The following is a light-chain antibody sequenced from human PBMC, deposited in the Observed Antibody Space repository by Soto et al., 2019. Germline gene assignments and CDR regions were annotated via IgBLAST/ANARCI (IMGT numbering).Light chain of an antibody. CDR3: QAWDSSTALFV. CDR2: QDS. Sequence: SYELIQPPSVSVSPGHAVSISCSGDKLEYKYACWYQQKPGQAPVLVIYQDSKRPSGIPGRFSGSNFGNTATLTISGTQTMDEADYYCQAWDSSTALFVFGTGTKSPS. V-gene: IGLV3-1*01. CDR1: KLEYKY. J-gene: IGLJ1*01.